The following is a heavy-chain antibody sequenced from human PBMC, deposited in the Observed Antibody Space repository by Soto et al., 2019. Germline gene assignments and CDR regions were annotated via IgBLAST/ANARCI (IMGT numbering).Heavy chain of an antibody. J-gene: IGHJ6*02. D-gene: IGHD3-22*01. CDR2: IDPSDSYT. CDR3: AGRHPPPPYDSRGDYYYYGMDV. V-gene: IGHV5-10-1*01. CDR1: GYSFTSYW. Sequence: PGESLKISCKGSGYSFTSYWISWVRQMPGKGLEGMGRIDPSDSYTNYSPSFQGHVTISADKSISTAYLQWSSLKASNTAMYYCAGRHPPPPYDSRGDYYYYGMDVWGQGTTVTVSS.